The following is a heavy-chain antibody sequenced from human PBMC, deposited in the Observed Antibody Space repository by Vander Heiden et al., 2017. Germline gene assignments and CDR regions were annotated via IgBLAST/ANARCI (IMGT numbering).Heavy chain of an antibody. D-gene: IGHD6-13*01. J-gene: IGHJ6*02. V-gene: IGHV3-21*01. CDR1: GFTFSSYS. Sequence: EVQLVESGGSLVKPGGSLRLSCAASGFTFSSYSMNWVRQAPGKGLEWVSSISSSSSYIYYADSVKGRFTISRDNAKNSLYLQMNSLRAEDTAVYYCARAGIAAAGTSHYYYGMDVWGQGTTVTVSS. CDR2: ISSSSSYI. CDR3: ARAGIAAAGTSHYYYGMDV.